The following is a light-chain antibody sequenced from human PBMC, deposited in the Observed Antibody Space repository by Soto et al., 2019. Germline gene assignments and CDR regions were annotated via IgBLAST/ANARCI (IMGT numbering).Light chain of an antibody. V-gene: IGLV2-14*01. J-gene: IGLJ3*02. CDR2: EVS. Sequence: QSVLTQPASVSGSPGQSITISCTGTSSDVGGYNYVSWYQQHPGKAPKLMIYEVSNRPSGVSNRFSGSKSGNTASLTISGLQAEDEADYYCSSYTSSSTLGFGGVTKVTVL. CDR3: SSYTSSSTLG. CDR1: SSDVGGYNY.